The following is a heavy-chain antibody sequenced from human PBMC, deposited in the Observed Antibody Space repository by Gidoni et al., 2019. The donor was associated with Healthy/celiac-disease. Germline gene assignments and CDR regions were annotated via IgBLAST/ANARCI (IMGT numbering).Heavy chain of an antibody. CDR3: ARGARHKFDCSGGSCYDQLFDY. Sequence: EVQLVESGGGLIQPGGSLRLSCAASGFTVSSNYMSWVRQAPGKGLEWVSVIYSGGSTYYADSVKGRFTISRDNSKNTLYLQMNSLRAEDTAVYYCARGARHKFDCSGGSCYDQLFDYWGQGTLVTVSS. D-gene: IGHD2-15*01. CDR1: GFTVSSNY. CDR2: IYSGGST. J-gene: IGHJ4*02. V-gene: IGHV3-53*01.